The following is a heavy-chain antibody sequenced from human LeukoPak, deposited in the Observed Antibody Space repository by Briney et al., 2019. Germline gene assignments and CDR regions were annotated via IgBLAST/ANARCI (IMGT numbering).Heavy chain of an antibody. CDR1: GFTFSSYS. Sequence: GGSLRLSCTVSGFTFSSYSMNWVRQAPEKGLEWVSSISSSSSYIYYADSVKGRFTISRDNAKNSLYLQMNSLRAEDTAVYYCARVKRYCSGGSCYSGRFDPWGQGTLVTVS. D-gene: IGHD2-15*01. CDR3: ARVKRYCSGGSCYSGRFDP. CDR2: ISSSSSYI. V-gene: IGHV3-21*01. J-gene: IGHJ5*02.